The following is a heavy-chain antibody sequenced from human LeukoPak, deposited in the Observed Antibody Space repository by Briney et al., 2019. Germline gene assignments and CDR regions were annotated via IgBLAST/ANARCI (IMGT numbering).Heavy chain of an antibody. CDR3: TRDRGAYNLYDY. Sequence: GGSLRLYCTASGFTFGDYAMSWIRQAPGKGLEWVGFIRSKAYGETADYAASVKGRFTISRDDSKAIAYLQMNSLKTEDTAVYHCTRDRGAYNLYDYWGQGTLVTVSS. D-gene: IGHD1-1*01. CDR2: IRSKAYGETA. CDR1: GFTFGDYA. J-gene: IGHJ4*02. V-gene: IGHV3-49*03.